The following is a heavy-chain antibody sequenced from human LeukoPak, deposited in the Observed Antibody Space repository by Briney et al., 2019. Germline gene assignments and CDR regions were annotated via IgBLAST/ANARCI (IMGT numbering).Heavy chain of an antibody. J-gene: IGHJ6*03. CDR3: ARSPFPPHHNANYYMDV. CDR1: GGTFSSYA. CDR2: IIPIFGTA. V-gene: IGHV1-69*01. D-gene: IGHD1-1*01. Sequence: GSSVKVSCKASGGTFSSYAISWVRQAPGQGLEWMGGIIPIFGTANYAQKFQGRVTITADESTSTAYMELSSLRSEDTAVYYCARSPFPPHHNANYYMDVWGKGTTVTVS.